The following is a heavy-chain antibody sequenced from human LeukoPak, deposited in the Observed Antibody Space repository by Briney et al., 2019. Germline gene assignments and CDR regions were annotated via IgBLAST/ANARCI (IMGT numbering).Heavy chain of an antibody. CDR3: ARVFGYRSSFYDY. CDR1: DGSISSSTYY. D-gene: IGHD5-24*01. V-gene: IGHV4-39*07. CDR2: IYYSGST. Sequence: PSETLSLTCTVSDGSISSSTYYWGWIRQPPGKGLEWIGSIYYSGSTYYNPSLKSRVTISVDTSKNQFSLKLSSVTAADTAVYYCARVFGYRSSFYDYWGQGTLVTVSS. J-gene: IGHJ4*02.